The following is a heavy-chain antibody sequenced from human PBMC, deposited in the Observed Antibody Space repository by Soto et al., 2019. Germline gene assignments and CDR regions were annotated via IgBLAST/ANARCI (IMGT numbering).Heavy chain of an antibody. Sequence: GGSLRLSCAASGFTFDDYAMHWVRQAPGEGLEWVSGISWNSGSIGYADSVKGRFTISRDNAKNPLYLQMNSLRAEDTALYYCAKSVWGSYRNDAFDIWGQGTMVTVSS. CDR2: ISWNSGSI. J-gene: IGHJ3*02. CDR1: GFTFDDYA. V-gene: IGHV3-9*01. CDR3: AKSVWGSYRNDAFDI. D-gene: IGHD3-16*02.